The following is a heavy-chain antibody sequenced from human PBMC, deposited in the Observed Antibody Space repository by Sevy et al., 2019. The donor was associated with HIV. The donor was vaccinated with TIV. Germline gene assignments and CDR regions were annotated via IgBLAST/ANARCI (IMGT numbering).Heavy chain of an antibody. J-gene: IGHJ6*02. CDR1: GFTFSTYT. V-gene: IGHV3-23*01. CDR3: AKGDRTFYGLDV. D-gene: IGHD2-15*01. Sequence: GGSLRLSCAASGFTFSTYTMTWVRQAPGKGLEWVSGVSGSAGSTYYADSVNGRFTISRDNSKKKVYLQMNSLRDEDTAVYYCAKGDRTFYGLDVWGQGTTVTVSS. CDR2: VSGSAGST.